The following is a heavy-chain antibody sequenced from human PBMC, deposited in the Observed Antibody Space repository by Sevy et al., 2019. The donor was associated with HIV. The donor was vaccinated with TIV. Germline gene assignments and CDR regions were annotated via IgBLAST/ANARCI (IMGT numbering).Heavy chain of an antibody. CDR1: GFTFSSNW. Sequence: GGSLRLSCAASGFTFSSNWLSWVRQAPGKGLEWVATMKEDGSERNYVDSVKGGFTISRDNAKNSLYLQMNSLRAEDTAVYYCVREGVGGYSYSLDCWGQGTLVTVSS. D-gene: IGHD5-18*01. CDR2: MKEDGSER. J-gene: IGHJ4*02. CDR3: VREGVGGYSYSLDC. V-gene: IGHV3-7*01.